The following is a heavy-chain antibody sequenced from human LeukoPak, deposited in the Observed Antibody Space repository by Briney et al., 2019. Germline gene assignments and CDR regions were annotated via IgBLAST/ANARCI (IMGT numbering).Heavy chain of an antibody. J-gene: IGHJ6*02. CDR2: IKSKTDGGAT. CDR3: TTASRGSLFYYYYGMDV. CDR1: GFTFSNAW. V-gene: IGHV3-15*01. Sequence: PGGSLRLSCAASGFTFSNAWMSWVRQAPGKGLEWVGRIKSKTDGGATEYAAPVKGRLTTSRDDSKNTLFLQMNSLKTEDTAVYYCTTASRGSLFYYYYGMDVWGQGTTVTVSS. D-gene: IGHD5-12*01.